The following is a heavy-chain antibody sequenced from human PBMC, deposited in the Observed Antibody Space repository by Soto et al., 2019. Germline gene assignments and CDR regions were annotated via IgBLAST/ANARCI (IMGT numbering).Heavy chain of an antibody. V-gene: IGHV1-46*01. CDR1: GDTFTRYY. D-gene: IGHD3-3*01. CDR3: ARSSGGNFGIIIEGSNWFDP. CDR2: INPHGGST. J-gene: IGHJ5*02. Sequence: ASVKVSCKASGDTFTRYYLNWVRQAPGQGLEWMGVINPHGGSTKYAQKFQGRVTMTRDTSRSTVYMELRSLRSDDTAIYYCARSSGGNFGIIIEGSNWFDPWGQGTLVTVSS.